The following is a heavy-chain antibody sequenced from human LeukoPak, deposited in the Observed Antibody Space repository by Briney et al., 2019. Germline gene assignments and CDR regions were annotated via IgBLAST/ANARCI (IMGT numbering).Heavy chain of an antibody. CDR1: GGSVSSHTYY. CDR3: ASLEQWLALFDY. D-gene: IGHD6-19*01. J-gene: IGHJ4*02. V-gene: IGHV4-39*01. CDR2: IYYSGST. Sequence: SETLSLTCTVSGGSVSSHTYYWGWIRQPPGKGLEWIGSIYYSGSTYYNPSLKSRVTISVDTSKNQFSLKLSSVTAADTAVYYCASLEQWLALFDYWGQGTLVTVSS.